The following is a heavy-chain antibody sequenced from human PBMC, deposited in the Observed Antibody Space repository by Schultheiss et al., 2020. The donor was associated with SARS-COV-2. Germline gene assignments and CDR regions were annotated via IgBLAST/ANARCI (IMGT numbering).Heavy chain of an antibody. J-gene: IGHJ1*01. CDR3: ARGHGEDEHTGAEYFLH. Sequence: LRLSCTVSGGSISSGDYYWSWIRQHPGKGLEWIGYIYYSGSTYYNPSLKSRVTISVDTSKNQFSLKLSSVTAADTAVYYCARGHGEDEHTGAEYFLHWGQGTLVTVSS. CDR1: GGSISSGDYY. V-gene: IGHV4-30-4*08. D-gene: IGHD6-6*01. CDR2: IYYSGST.